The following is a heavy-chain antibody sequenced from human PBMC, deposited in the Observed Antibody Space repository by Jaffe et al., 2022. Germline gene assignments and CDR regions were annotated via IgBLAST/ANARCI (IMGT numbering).Heavy chain of an antibody. J-gene: IGHJ4*02. V-gene: IGHV5-51*03. D-gene: IGHD2-2*01. Sequence: EVQLVQSGAEVKKPGESLKISCKGSGYDFATYWIGWVRQMPGKGLEWMGIVYPADSDPRYSPSFEGQVTMSADKSITTAYLQWNSLKVSDSAVYYCVRRSSNTFLLSPFDSWGQGTLVTVTS. CDR2: VYPADSDP. CDR3: VRRSSNTFLLSPFDS. CDR1: GYDFATYW.